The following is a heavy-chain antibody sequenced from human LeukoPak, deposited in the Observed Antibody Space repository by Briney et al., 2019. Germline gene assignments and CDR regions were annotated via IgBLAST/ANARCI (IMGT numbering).Heavy chain of an antibody. CDR1: GFTFSTYW. J-gene: IGHJ4*02. Sequence: GGSLRLSCAASGFTFSTYWMTWVRQAPGKGLEWVGRIKSKTDGGTTDYAAPVKGRFTISRDDSKNTLYLQMNSLKTEDTAVYYCSTTYYYDSSEGYWGQGTLVTVSS. CDR3: STTYYYDSSEGY. CDR2: IKSKTDGGTT. D-gene: IGHD3-22*01. V-gene: IGHV3-15*01.